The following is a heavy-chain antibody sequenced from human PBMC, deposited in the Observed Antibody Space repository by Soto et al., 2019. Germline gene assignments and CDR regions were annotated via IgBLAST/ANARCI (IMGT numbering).Heavy chain of an antibody. CDR1: GYTFSSYA. CDR2: IIPIFGTA. Sequence: QVQLVQSGAEVKKPGASVKVSCKASGYTFSSYAISWVRQAPGQGLEWMGGIIPIFGTANYAQKFQGRVTITADESTSTAYMELSSLRSEDTAVYYCARDSGALYDSSGYYYPTYFDYWGQGTLVTVSS. D-gene: IGHD3-22*01. CDR3: ARDSGALYDSSGYYYPTYFDY. J-gene: IGHJ4*02. V-gene: IGHV1-69*01.